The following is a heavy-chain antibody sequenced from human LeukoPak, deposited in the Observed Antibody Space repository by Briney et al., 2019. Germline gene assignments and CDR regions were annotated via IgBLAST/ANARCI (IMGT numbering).Heavy chain of an antibody. CDR1: GFPLSSHW. D-gene: IGHD3-9*01. CDR2: IKGDGSEK. J-gene: IGHJ4*02. V-gene: IGHV3-7*02. CDR3: ARVYYDIMTGHIHYFDV. Sequence: GGSLRLSCAASGFPLSSHWMSWVRQAPGIGLQWVANIKGDGSEKYYLDSVKGRFTISRDNAKNSVYMQINSLRVEDTAVYYCARVYYDIMTGHIHYFDVWGQGSLVTVSS.